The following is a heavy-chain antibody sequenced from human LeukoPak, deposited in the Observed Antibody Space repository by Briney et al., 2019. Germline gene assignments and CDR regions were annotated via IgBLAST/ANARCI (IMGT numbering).Heavy chain of an antibody. CDR1: GYTLTELS. D-gene: IGHD2-15*01. CDR2: FDPEDGET. Sequence: ASVKVSCKVSGYTLTELSMHWVRQAPGKGLEWMGGFDPEDGETIYAQKFQGRVIMTEDTSTDTAYMELSSLRSEDTAVYYCATDSDCSGGSCYSVDWFDPWGQGTLVTVSS. V-gene: IGHV1-24*01. CDR3: ATDSDCSGGSCYSVDWFDP. J-gene: IGHJ5*02.